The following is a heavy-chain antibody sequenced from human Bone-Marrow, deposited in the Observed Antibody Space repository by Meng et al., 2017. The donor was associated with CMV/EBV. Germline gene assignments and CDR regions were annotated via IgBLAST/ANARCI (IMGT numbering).Heavy chain of an antibody. J-gene: IGHJ6*02. CDR2: IIPIFGTA. Sequence: SVKVSCKASGGPFSSYAISWVRQAPGQGLEWMGGIIPIFGTANYAQKFQGRVTITTDESTSTAYMELSSLRSEDTAVYYCASPGGSLYYYGMDVWGQGTTDTVSS. CDR3: ASPGGSLYYYGMDV. D-gene: IGHD3-16*01. CDR1: GGPFSSYA. V-gene: IGHV1-69*05.